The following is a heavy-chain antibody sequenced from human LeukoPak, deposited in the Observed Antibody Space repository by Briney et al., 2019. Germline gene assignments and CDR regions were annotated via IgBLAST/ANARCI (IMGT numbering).Heavy chain of an antibody. CDR2: FNPEDGET. CDR3: TTGGGTSKSYGFEF. CDR1: GYTLTEVS. V-gene: IGHV1-24*01. Sequence: ASVKVSCKVSGYTLTEVSMHWVRQAPGKGLEWMGGFNPEDGETIYSQKFQGRVNMIEDTSTDTAYMELSSLRPEDTAVYYCTTGGGTSKSYGFEFWGQGTMITVSS. J-gene: IGHJ3*01. D-gene: IGHD3-10*01.